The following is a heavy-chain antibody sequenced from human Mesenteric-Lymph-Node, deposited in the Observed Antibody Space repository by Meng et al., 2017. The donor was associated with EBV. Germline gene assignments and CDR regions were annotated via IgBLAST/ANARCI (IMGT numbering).Heavy chain of an antibody. CDR3: ARVGPLNSNWFNP. D-gene: IGHD1-1*01. V-gene: IGHV1-8*01. CDR2: MNPNSGNT. CDR1: GYTFTSYD. J-gene: IGHJ5*02. Sequence: LLVQSVAEVKKPGRSVQVSCKASGYTFTSYDINWVRQDTAQGLEWMGWMNPNSGNTGYAQKFQGRVTMTRNTSISTAYMELSSLRSEDTAVYYCARVGPLNSNWFNPWGQGTLVTVSS.